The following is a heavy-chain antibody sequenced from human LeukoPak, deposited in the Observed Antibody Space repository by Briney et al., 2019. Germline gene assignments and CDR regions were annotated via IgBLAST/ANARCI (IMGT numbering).Heavy chain of an antibody. CDR1: GGSISSRSYY. CDR2: IYYSGST. CDR3: ARVDVPYYYYGMDV. J-gene: IGHJ6*02. D-gene: IGHD2-2*03. V-gene: IGHV4-39*07. Sequence: PSETLSLTCTVSGGSISSRSYYWGWIRQPPGKGLEWIGSIYYSGSTYYNPSLKSRVTISVDTSKNQFSLKLSSVTAADTAVYYCARVDVPYYYYGMDVWGQGTTVTVSS.